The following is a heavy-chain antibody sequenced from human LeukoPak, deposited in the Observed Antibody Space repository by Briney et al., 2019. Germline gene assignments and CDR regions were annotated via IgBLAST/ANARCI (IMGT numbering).Heavy chain of an antibody. CDR2: INHSGST. V-gene: IGHV4-34*01. Sequence: SETLSLTCAVYGVSFSGYYWSWIRQPPGKGLEWIGEINHSGSTNYNPSLKSRVTISVDTSKNQFSLKLSSVTAADTAVYYCARVYGDYVSDAFDIWGQGTMVTVSS. J-gene: IGHJ3*02. CDR3: ARVYGDYVSDAFDI. D-gene: IGHD4-17*01. CDR1: GVSFSGYY.